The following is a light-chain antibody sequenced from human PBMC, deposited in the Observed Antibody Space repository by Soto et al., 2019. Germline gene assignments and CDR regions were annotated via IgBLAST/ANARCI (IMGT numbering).Light chain of an antibody. CDR2: EVT. Sequence: QSALTQPASVSGSPGQSITISCTGGSGDVGGHNFVSWYQYHPGKAPKLIIYEVTNRPSGVYDRFSGSKSGNTASLTISGLQSEDEADYFCSSYRSNTNPYVCGTGTKLTVL. CDR3: SSYRSNTNPYV. CDR1: SGDVGGHNF. V-gene: IGLV2-14*01. J-gene: IGLJ1*01.